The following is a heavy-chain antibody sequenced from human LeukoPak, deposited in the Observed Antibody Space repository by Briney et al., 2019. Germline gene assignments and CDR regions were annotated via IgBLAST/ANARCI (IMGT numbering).Heavy chain of an antibody. CDR3: ARRVFSGWGYYFDY. J-gene: IGHJ4*02. Sequence: ASVKVSCKASGYCFTGYYLEWVRQAPGEGLEWMGWINPKSGGTNYAQKFPGRVTMTRDTSISTAYMELSSLRSDDTAIYYCARRVFSGWGYYFDYWGQGTLVTVSS. D-gene: IGHD6-19*01. V-gene: IGHV1-2*02. CDR1: GYCFTGYY. CDR2: INPKSGGT.